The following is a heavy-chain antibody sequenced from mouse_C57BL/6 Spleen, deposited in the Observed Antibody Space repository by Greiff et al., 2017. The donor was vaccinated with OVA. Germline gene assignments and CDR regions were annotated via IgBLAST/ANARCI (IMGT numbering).Heavy chain of an antibody. CDR3: ARAPLTQNYFDY. CDR1: GFTFSDYG. D-gene: IGHD4-1*01. CDR2: ISSGSSTT. V-gene: IGHV5-17*01. J-gene: IGHJ2*01. Sequence: EVQLVESGGGLVKPGGSLKLSCAASGFTFSDYGMHWVRQAPEKGLEWVAYISSGSSTTYYADTVKGRFTISRDNAKNTLYLKMTSQRAENAAMYYYARAPLTQNYFDYWGQGTTLTVSS.